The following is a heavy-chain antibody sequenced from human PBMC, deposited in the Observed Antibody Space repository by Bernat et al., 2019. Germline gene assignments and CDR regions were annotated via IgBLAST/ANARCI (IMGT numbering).Heavy chain of an antibody. D-gene: IGHD6-19*01. CDR1: GFTFSSYG. Sequence: QVQLVESGGGVVQPGRSLRLSCAASGFTFSSYGMHWVRQAPGKGLEWVAVIWYDGSNKYYADAEKGRFTISSDNSKNRLYLQRNSLRAEDTAVYYCARGGGIGSGWYFDYWGQGTLVTVSS. CDR3: ARGGGIGSGWYFDY. CDR2: IWYDGSNK. J-gene: IGHJ4*02. V-gene: IGHV3-33*01.